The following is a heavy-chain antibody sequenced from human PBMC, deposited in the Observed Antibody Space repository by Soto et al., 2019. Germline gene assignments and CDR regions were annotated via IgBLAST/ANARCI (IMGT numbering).Heavy chain of an antibody. J-gene: IGHJ4*02. V-gene: IGHV3-49*04. CDR3: ARSYYPDSVGYFDK. CDR2: SRSNSYGRTI. D-gene: IGHD3-22*01. CDR1: GLILGEDA. Sequence: GGSLRLSCVPSGLILGEDAMTCVRQPPGEGVEWGGLSRSNSYGRTIQYAESVRGSFAISRADSESIDYLQMNSLKTEDTAVYYCARSYYPDSVGYFDKWGQGTLVTVSS.